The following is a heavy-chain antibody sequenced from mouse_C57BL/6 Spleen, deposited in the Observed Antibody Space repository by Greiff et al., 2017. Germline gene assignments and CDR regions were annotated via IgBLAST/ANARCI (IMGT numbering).Heavy chain of an antibody. D-gene: IGHD2-5*01. CDR1: GYTFTDYY. V-gene: IGHV1-76*01. CDR3: ARGAMGSNFFWFAY. CDR2: IYPGSGNT. Sequence: QVQLKQSGAELVRPGASVKLSCKASGYTFTDYYINWVKQRPGQGLEWIARIYPGSGNTYYNEKFKGKATLTAEKSSSTAYMQLSSLTSEDSAVYFCARGAMGSNFFWFAYWGQGTLVTVSA. J-gene: IGHJ3*01.